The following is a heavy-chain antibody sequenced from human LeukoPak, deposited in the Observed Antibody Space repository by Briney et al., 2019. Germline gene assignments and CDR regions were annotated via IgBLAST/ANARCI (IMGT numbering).Heavy chain of an antibody. V-gene: IGHV1-18*01. J-gene: IGHJ4*02. Sequence: ASVKVSCKASGYTFTNYGITWVRQVPGQGLEWLGWISAYNGNANYAQNLQDRVTLTSDTSTSTVYMELRSLRSDDTGIYYCARTPKRFGELYQPGDSWGQGTLLTVSS. CDR1: GYTFTNYG. CDR3: ARTPKRFGELYQPGDS. D-gene: IGHD3-10*01. CDR2: ISAYNGNA.